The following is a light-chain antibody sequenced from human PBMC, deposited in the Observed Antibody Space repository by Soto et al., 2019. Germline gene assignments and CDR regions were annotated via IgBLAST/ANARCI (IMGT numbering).Light chain of an antibody. CDR1: QSGSSN. V-gene: IGKV3-15*01. Sequence: TLSVSPGERSTLSCRASQSGSSNLSWYQQKPGQAPSLLIYGASTRATGTPARFSGSGSGTEFTLTISSLQSEDFAVYYCQQYIRWPLTFGGGTKVDIK. J-gene: IGKJ4*01. CDR3: QQYIRWPLT. CDR2: GAS.